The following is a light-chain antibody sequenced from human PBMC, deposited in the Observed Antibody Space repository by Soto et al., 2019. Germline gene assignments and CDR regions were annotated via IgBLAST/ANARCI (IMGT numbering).Light chain of an antibody. Sequence: DIQMTQTASTLSASVGDRVTITCRASQNINRWLAWYQQRPGKAPNLLIHKASTLEVGVPSRFSGSASGTDFTLTISSLQPADFAVYFCLQYNVYPLSFGGGTKVEIK. CDR3: LQYNVYPLS. V-gene: IGKV1-5*03. J-gene: IGKJ4*01. CDR1: QNINRW. CDR2: KAS.